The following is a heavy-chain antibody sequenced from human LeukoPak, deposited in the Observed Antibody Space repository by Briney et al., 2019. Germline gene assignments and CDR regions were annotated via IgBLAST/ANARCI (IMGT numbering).Heavy chain of an antibody. V-gene: IGHV1-8*01. D-gene: IGHD3-10*01. J-gene: IGHJ4*02. CDR1: GYTFTTYD. CDR2: MNPNSGNT. Sequence: ASVKVSCKASGYTFTTYDINWVRQATGQGLEWMGWMNPNSGNTGYAQKFQGRVTMTRNTSMSTAYMELNSLISEDTAVYYCARANYYGSGKKDLDYWGQGTLVTVSS. CDR3: ARANYYGSGKKDLDY.